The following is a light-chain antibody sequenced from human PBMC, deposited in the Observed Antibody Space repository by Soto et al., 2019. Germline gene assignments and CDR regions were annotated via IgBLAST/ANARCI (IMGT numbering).Light chain of an antibody. Sequence: MTQSTTPLSVFPGDRAALSCGASQSVSTHFAWYQQKPGQAPRLLIYGASSRATGIPDRFSGSGSGTDFTLTISRLEAEDVAVYYCQQYGSSPRTFGQGTLLEI. CDR2: GAS. CDR3: QQYGSSPRT. V-gene: IGKV3-20*01. J-gene: IGKJ5*01. CDR1: QSVSTH.